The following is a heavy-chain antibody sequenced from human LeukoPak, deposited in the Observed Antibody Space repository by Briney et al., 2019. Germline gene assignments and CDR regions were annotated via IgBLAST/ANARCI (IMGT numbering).Heavy chain of an antibody. CDR3: AKVEKDWRLVGAIGTFDY. D-gene: IGHD1-26*01. J-gene: IGHJ4*02. CDR1: GFTFSSYA. CDR2: IRGSGGST. Sequence: GGALRLSCAASGFTFSSYAMSWVRQAPGKGVEWVSAIRGSGGSTYYADSVKGRFTISRDNSKNTVVLQMNSLRVEDTAVYYCAKVEKDWRLVGAIGTFDYWGRGTQVTVSS. V-gene: IGHV3-23*01.